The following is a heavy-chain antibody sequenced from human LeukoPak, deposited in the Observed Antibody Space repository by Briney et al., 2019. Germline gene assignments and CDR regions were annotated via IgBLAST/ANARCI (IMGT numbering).Heavy chain of an antibody. CDR1: GFTFSSYS. J-gene: IGHJ4*02. CDR3: AREGDSSSAFDY. Sequence: KPGGSLRLSCAASGFTFSSYSMNWVRQAPGKGLEWASSISSSSSYIYYADSVKGRFTISRDNAKNSLYLQMNSLRAEDTAVYYCAREGDSSSAFDYWGQGTLVTVSS. D-gene: IGHD6-6*01. V-gene: IGHV3-21*01. CDR2: ISSSSSYI.